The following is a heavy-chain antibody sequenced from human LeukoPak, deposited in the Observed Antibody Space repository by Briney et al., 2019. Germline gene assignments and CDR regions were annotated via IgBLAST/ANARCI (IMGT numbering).Heavy chain of an antibody. CDR3: ASHDSSGYSAY. J-gene: IGHJ4*02. Sequence: SSETLSLTCTVSGGSISSYYWSWIRQPPGKGLEWIGYIYYSGSTNYNPSLKSRVTISEDTSKNQFSLKLSSVTAADTAVYYCASHDSSGYSAYWGQGTLVTVSS. CDR2: IYYSGST. D-gene: IGHD3-22*01. CDR1: GGSISSYY. V-gene: IGHV4-59*01.